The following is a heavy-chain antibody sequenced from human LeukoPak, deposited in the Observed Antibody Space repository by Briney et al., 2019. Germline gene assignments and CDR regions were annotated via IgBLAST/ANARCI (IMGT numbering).Heavy chain of an antibody. Sequence: GASVKVSCKASGYTFTGNYIHWVRQAPGQGLEWMGRINPNSGATNYAQNFLGRVTMARDTSISTAYMELNSLTSDDTAVYYCARVLFRGSSRFDYWGQGTLVIVSS. J-gene: IGHJ4*02. CDR2: INPNSGAT. CDR1: GYTFTGNY. V-gene: IGHV1-2*06. CDR3: ARVLFRGSSRFDY. D-gene: IGHD1-26*01.